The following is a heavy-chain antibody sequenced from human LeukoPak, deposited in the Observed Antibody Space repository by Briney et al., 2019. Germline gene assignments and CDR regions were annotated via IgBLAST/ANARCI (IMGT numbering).Heavy chain of an antibody. D-gene: IGHD3-3*01. CDR1: SGSISSYY. Sequence: SETLSLTCTVSSGSISSYYWSWIRQPPGKGLEWIGYIYYSGSTNYNPSLKSRVTISVDTSKNQFSLKLSSVTAADTAVYYCARVKQTFNYDFWSGYYYMDVWGKGTTVTVSS. V-gene: IGHV4-59*01. J-gene: IGHJ6*03. CDR2: IYYSGST. CDR3: ARVKQTFNYDFWSGYYYMDV.